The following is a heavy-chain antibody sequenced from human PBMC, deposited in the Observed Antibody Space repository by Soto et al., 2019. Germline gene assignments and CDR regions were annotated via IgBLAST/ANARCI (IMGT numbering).Heavy chain of an antibody. Sequence: GASVKVSCKASGGTFSSYAISWVRQAPGQGLEWMGGIIPIFGTANYAQKFQGRATITADESTSTAYMELRSLRSEDTAVYYCASDLESRRYYYGMDVWGQGTPVTVFS. CDR3: ASDLESRRYYYGMDV. J-gene: IGHJ6*02. CDR1: GGTFSSYA. V-gene: IGHV1-69*13. CDR2: IIPIFGTA.